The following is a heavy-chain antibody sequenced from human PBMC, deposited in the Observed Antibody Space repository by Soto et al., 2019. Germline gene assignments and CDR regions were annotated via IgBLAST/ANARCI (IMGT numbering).Heavy chain of an antibody. Sequence: SETLSLTCTVPGGSISSGGYYWSWIRQHPGKGLEWIGYIYYSGSTYYNPSLKSRVTISVDTSKNQFSLKLSSVTAADTAVYYCARALHPRYYYDSSGSYYFDYGGQGTLF. V-gene: IGHV4-31*03. CDR3: ARALHPRYYYDSSGSYYFDY. CDR1: GGSISSGGYY. CDR2: IYYSGST. J-gene: IGHJ4*02. D-gene: IGHD3-22*01.